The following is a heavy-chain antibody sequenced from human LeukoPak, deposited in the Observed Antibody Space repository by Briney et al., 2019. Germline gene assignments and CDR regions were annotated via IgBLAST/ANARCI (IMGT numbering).Heavy chain of an antibody. CDR2: IIPIFGTA. J-gene: IGHJ6*02. CDR3: ARGSCSSTSCYYYYYYGMDV. D-gene: IGHD2-2*01. Sequence: APVKVSCKASGGTFSSYAISWVRQAPGQGLEWMGGIIPIFGTANYAQKFQGRVTITADESTSTAYMELSSLRSEDTAVYYCARGSCSSTSCYYYYYYGMDVWGQGTTVTVSS. V-gene: IGHV1-69*13. CDR1: GGTFSSYA.